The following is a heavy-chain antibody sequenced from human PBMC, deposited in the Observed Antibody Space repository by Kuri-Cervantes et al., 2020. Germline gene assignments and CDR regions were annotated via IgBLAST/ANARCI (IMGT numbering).Heavy chain of an antibody. CDR1: GGSISSSSYY. D-gene: IGHD2-2*01. CDR3: ARGLVVVPAARKVGAFDI. J-gene: IGHJ3*02. Sequence: ESLKISCTVSGGSISSSSYYWGWIRQPPGKGLEWIGSIYYSGSTNYNPSLKSRVAISVDTSKNQFSLKLSSVTAADTAEYYCARGLVVVPAARKVGAFDIWGQGTMVTVSS. CDR2: IYYSGST. V-gene: IGHV4-39*07.